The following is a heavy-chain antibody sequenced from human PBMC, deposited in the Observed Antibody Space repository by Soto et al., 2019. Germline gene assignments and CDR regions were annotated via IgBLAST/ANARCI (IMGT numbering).Heavy chain of an antibody. Sequence: QVQLVQSGAEVKKPGSSVKVSCKASGGTFGSYAITWVRRAPGQGLEWLGGIIPILNSPAYAQKFQARVVITADEITNTAYMELYSLRFDDTAVYYCAREAPYCTSATCPKFYDMDVWGQGTTVTVAS. D-gene: IGHD2-2*01. CDR2: IIPILNSP. CDR3: AREAPYCTSATCPKFYDMDV. V-gene: IGHV1-69*01. CDR1: GGTFGSYA. J-gene: IGHJ6*02.